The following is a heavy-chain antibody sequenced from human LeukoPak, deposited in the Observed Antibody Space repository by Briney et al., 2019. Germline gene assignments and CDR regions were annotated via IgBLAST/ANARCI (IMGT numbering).Heavy chain of an antibody. D-gene: IGHD3-10*01. CDR3: ARHYGSGPRPAFDI. Sequence: SETLSLTCAVYGGSFSGYYWSWIRQPPGKGLEWIGSIYHSGSTYYNPSLKSRVTISVDTSKNQFSLKLSSVTAADTAVYYCARHYGSGPRPAFDIWGQGTMVTVSS. V-gene: IGHV4-34*01. CDR2: IYHSGST. CDR1: GGSFSGYY. J-gene: IGHJ3*02.